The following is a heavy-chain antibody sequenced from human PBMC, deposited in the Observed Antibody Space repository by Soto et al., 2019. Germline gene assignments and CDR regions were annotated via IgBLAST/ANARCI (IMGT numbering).Heavy chain of an antibody. CDR1: GGTFSSYT. D-gene: IGHD1-26*01. Sequence: QVQLVQSGAEVKKPGSSVKVSCKASGGTFSSYTISWVRQAPGQGLEWMGRIIPILGIANYAQKFQGRVTITADKSTSTAYMELSSLRSEDTAVYYCARGRKHYYYCGMDVWGQGTTVTVSS. CDR2: IIPILGIA. V-gene: IGHV1-69*02. J-gene: IGHJ6*02. CDR3: ARGRKHYYYCGMDV.